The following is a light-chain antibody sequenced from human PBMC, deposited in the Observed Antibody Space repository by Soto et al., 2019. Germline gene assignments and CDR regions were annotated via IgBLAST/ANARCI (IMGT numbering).Light chain of an antibody. CDR2: DTN. J-gene: IGLJ2*01. CDR1: TGAVTSGHY. V-gene: IGLV7-46*01. Sequence: QAVVTQEPSLTVSPGGTVTLTCDSNTGAVTSGHYPYWFQQKPGQAPRTLIYDTNKKHSWTPARFSGSLLGGKAALTLSGAQSEDEAEYFCLLSYDGARVFGGGTQLTVL. CDR3: LLSYDGARV.